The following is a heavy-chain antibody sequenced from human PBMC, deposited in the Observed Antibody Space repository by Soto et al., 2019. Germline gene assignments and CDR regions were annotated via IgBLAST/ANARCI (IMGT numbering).Heavy chain of an antibody. J-gene: IGHJ1*01. Sequence: GGSLRLSCAASGFTFSSYGMHWVRQAPGKGLEWAAVISYDGSNKYYADSVKGRFTISRDNSKNTLYLQMNSLRAEDTAVHYCAKDGGDFSLQHWGQGTLVTVSS. CDR2: ISYDGSNK. CDR3: AKDGGDFSLQH. CDR1: GFTFSSYG. D-gene: IGHD3-3*01. V-gene: IGHV3-30*18.